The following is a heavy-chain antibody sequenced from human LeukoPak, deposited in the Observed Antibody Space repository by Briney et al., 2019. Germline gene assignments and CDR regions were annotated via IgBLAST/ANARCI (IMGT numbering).Heavy chain of an antibody. V-gene: IGHV3-64D*09. Sequence: GGSLRLSCSASGFTFSSYAMHWVRQAPGKGLEYVSAISSNGGSTYYADSVKGRFTISRDNSKNTLYLQMSSLRAEDTAVYCCVKTVDIVATLMDVWGQGTTVTVSS. J-gene: IGHJ6*02. CDR3: VKTVDIVATLMDV. D-gene: IGHD5-12*01. CDR2: ISSNGGST. CDR1: GFTFSSYA.